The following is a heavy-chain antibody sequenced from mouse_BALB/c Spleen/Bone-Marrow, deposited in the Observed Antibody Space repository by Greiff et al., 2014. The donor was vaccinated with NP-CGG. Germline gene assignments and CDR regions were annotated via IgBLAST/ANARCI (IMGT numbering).Heavy chain of an antibody. V-gene: IGHV14-1*02. Sequence: VQLQQPGAELVRPGALVKLSCKASGFNIKDYYMHWVKQRPEQGLEWIGWIDPENGNTIYDPKFQGKASITADTSSSTAYLQLSSLTSEDTAVYYCASYYGSSYDYFDYWGQGTTLTVSS. CDR3: ASYYGSSYDYFDY. CDR1: GFNIKDYY. J-gene: IGHJ2*01. D-gene: IGHD1-1*01. CDR2: IDPENGNT.